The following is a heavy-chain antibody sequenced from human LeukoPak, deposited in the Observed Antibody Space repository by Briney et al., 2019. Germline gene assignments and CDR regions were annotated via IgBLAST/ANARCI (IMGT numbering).Heavy chain of an antibody. Sequence: GGSLRLSCAASGFTFSSYAVHWVRQAPGKGLEWVAVISYDGSNKYYADSVKGRFTISRDNSKNTLYLQMNSLRAEDTAVYYCARSDFSGASGSYDYWGQGTLVTVSS. J-gene: IGHJ4*02. CDR3: ARSDFSGASGSYDY. CDR2: ISYDGSNK. V-gene: IGHV3-30-3*01. CDR1: GFTFSSYA. D-gene: IGHD1-26*01.